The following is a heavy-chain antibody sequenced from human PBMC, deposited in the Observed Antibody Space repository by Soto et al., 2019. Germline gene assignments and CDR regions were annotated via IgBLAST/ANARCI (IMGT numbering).Heavy chain of an antibody. CDR2: INHSGST. CDR1: GGSFSGYY. J-gene: IGHJ6*02. V-gene: IGHV4-34*01. D-gene: IGHD3-22*01. Sequence: SETLSLTCAVYGGSFSGYYWSWIRQPPGKGLEWIGEINHSGSTNYNPSLKSRVTISVDTSKNQFSLKLSSVTAADTAVYYCARSGLLYYYYGMDVWGQGTTVTVSS. CDR3: ARSGLLYYYYGMDV.